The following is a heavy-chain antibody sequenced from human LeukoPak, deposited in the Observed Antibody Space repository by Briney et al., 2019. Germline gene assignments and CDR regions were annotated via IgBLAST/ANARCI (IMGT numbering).Heavy chain of an antibody. D-gene: IGHD2-2*01. Sequence: PSQTLSLTCAVSGGSISSGGYYWSWIRQPAGKGLEWIGRIYTSGSTNYNPSLKSRVTMSVDTSKNQFSLKLSSVTAADTAVYYCARDIVVVPAGWFDPWGQGTLVTVSS. CDR2: IYTSGST. V-gene: IGHV4-61*02. CDR3: ARDIVVVPAGWFDP. CDR1: GGSISSGGYY. J-gene: IGHJ5*02.